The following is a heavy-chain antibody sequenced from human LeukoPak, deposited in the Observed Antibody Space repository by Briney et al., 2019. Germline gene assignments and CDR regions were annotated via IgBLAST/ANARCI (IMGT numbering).Heavy chain of an antibody. J-gene: IGHJ6*03. V-gene: IGHV3-21*01. CDR1: GFTFSSYS. Sequence: GGSLRLSCAASGFTFSSYSMNWVRQAPGKGLEWVSSISSSSSYIYYADSVKGRFTISRDNAKNSLYLQMNSLRAEDTAVYYCARGSGPSSSWVGGYYYYMDVWGKGTTVTVSS. D-gene: IGHD6-13*01. CDR2: ISSSSSYI. CDR3: ARGSGPSSSWVGGYYYYMDV.